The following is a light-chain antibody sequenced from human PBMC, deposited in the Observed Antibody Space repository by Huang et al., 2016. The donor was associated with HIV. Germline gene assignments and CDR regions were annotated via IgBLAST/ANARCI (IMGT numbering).Light chain of an antibody. CDR3: QQYDNWPPGLT. V-gene: IGKV3D-15*01. Sequence: EIVMTQPPATLSVSPGGGATLSCRASQNVRSNLAWYQQTPGQAPRLLIYETSTRASGVPAGFSGSGSGTEFTLTISGLQSEDFAVYYCQQYDNWPPGLTFGGGTKVEI. J-gene: IGKJ4*01. CDR1: QNVRSN. CDR2: ETS.